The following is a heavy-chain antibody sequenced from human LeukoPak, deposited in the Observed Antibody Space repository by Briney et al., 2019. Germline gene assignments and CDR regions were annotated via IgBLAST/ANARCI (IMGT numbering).Heavy chain of an antibody. CDR2: ISSGSTT. CDR3: ARDREYFYASSGYPDY. D-gene: IGHD3-22*01. J-gene: IGHJ4*02. CDR1: GFTFSVHY. V-gene: IGHV3-11*04. Sequence: PGGSLRLSCVASGFTFSVHYMSWIRQAPGKGLEWIASISSGSTTHYADSVKGRFTVSRDNAKNSLFLQINSLTGEDTAVYYCARDREYFYASSGYPDYWGQGTLVTVSS.